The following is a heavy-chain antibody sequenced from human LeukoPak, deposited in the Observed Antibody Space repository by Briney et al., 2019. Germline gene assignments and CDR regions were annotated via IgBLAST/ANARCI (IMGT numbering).Heavy chain of an antibody. CDR3: ARVAPTYYDFWSGYSPRPYYFDY. J-gene: IGHJ4*02. D-gene: IGHD3-3*01. CDR2: IYYSGST. CDR1: GGSISSYY. V-gene: IGHV4-59*01. Sequence: PSETLSLTCTVSGGSISSYYWSWIRQPPGKGLEWIGYIYYSGSTNYNPSLKSRVTISVDTSKNQFSLKLSSVTAADTAVYYCARVAPTYYDFWSGYSPRPYYFDYWGQGTLVTVSS.